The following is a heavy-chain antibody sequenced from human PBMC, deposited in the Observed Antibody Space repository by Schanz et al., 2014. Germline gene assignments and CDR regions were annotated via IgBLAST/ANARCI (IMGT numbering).Heavy chain of an antibody. J-gene: IGHJ5*01. CDR1: AYSLTGYY. CDR3: ARNYEWFES. Sequence: QVQLVQSGAEVKKPGASVKVSCKASAYSLTGYYLHWVRQAPGQGLEWMGMIDPRGASTTYAQKFQGRLSLTGDMSTSTLYLELRSLTSEDTAVYYCARNYEWFESWGQGTLVTVSS. CDR2: IDPRGAST. V-gene: IGHV1-46*03. D-gene: IGHD3-16*01.